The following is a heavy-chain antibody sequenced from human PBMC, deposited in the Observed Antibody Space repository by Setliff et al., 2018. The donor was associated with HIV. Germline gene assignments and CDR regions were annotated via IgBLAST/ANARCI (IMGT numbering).Heavy chain of an antibody. J-gene: IGHJ4*02. D-gene: IGHD2-15*01. Sequence: ASVKVSCKASGYDFTAYAISWVRQAPGQGLEWMGGIIPILGIANYAQKFQGRVTITADESTSTAYMELSSLRSEDTAVYYCARDLGYCSGGSCYSHFDYWGQGTLVTVSS. V-gene: IGHV1-69*10. CDR2: IIPILGIA. CDR1: GYDFTAYA. CDR3: ARDLGYCSGGSCYSHFDY.